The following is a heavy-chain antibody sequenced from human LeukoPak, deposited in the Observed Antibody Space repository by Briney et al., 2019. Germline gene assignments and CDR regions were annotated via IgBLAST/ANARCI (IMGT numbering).Heavy chain of an antibody. Sequence: GGPRIPPWPASGFTFSSYPLSGVRQAPGKGLDWFSPISGSGGSTYYADSVKGQFTISRDNSKNTLYLQMNSLRAEDTAVYYCAKAQQQLALYFDYWGQGTLVTVSS. V-gene: IGHV3-23*01. J-gene: IGHJ4*02. CDR3: AKAQQQLALYFDY. CDR2: ISGSGGST. CDR1: GFTFSSYP. D-gene: IGHD6-13*01.